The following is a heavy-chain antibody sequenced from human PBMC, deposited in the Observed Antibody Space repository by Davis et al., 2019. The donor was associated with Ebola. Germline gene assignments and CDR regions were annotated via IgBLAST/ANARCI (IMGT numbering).Heavy chain of an antibody. V-gene: IGHV3-21*01. CDR3: ARGEMATGYYFDY. CDR2: ISSSSSYI. D-gene: IGHD5-24*01. Sequence: GEFLKISCAASGFTFSSYSMNWVRQAPGKGLEWVSSISSSSSYIYYADSVKGRFTISRDNAKNSLYLQMNSLRAEDTAVYYCARGEMATGYYFDYWGQGTLVTVSS. CDR1: GFTFSSYS. J-gene: IGHJ4*02.